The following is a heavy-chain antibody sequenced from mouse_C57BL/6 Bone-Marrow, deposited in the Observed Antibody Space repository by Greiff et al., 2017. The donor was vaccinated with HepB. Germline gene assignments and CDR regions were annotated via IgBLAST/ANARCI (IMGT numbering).Heavy chain of an antibody. V-gene: IGHV3-6*01. CDR1: GYSITSGYY. J-gene: IGHJ2*01. CDR3: ARCVYYGNTDY. D-gene: IGHD2-1*01. CDR2: ISYDGSN. Sequence: EVKLMESGPGLVKPSQSLSLTCSVTGYSITSGYYWNWIRQFPGNKLEWMGYISYDGSNNYNPSLKNRISITRDTAKNQFFLKLNSVTTEDTATYYCARCVYYGNTDYWGQGTTLTVSS.